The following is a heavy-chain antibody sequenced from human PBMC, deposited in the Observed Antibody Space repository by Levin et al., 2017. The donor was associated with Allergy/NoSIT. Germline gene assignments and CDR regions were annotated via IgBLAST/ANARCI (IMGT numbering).Heavy chain of an antibody. J-gene: IGHJ4*02. CDR2: INPSGGST. CDR3: ARAPITIFGVEIEGY. V-gene: IGHV1-46*01. Sequence: GESLKISCKASGYTFTSYYMHWVRQAPGQGLEWMGIINPSGGSTSYAQKFQGRVTMTRDTSTSTVYMELSSLRSEDTAVYYCARAPITIFGVEIEGYWGQGTLVTVSS. D-gene: IGHD3-3*01. CDR1: GYTFTSYY.